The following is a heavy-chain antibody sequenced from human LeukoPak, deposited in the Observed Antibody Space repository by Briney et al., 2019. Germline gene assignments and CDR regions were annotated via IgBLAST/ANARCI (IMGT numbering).Heavy chain of an antibody. CDR3: ATDPSSWPPYFDY. CDR2: INPSGGST. CDR1: GYTFTSYY. D-gene: IGHD6-13*01. Sequence: ASVKVSCKESGYTFTSYYMHWVRQAPGQGLEWMGIINPSGGSTSYAQKFQGRVTMTRDTSTSTVYMELSSLRSEDTAVYYCATDPSSWPPYFDYWGQGTLVTVSS. V-gene: IGHV1-46*01. J-gene: IGHJ4*02.